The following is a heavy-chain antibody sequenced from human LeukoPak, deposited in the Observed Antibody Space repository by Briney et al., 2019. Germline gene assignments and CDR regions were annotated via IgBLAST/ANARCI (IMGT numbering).Heavy chain of an antibody. J-gene: IGHJ5*02. CDR3: AGGSGYLITS. D-gene: IGHD3-9*01. Sequence: GGSLRLSCAGSGFTFRSYWMNWVRQAPGKGLEWLAIIKQDGTEKHYKGSVEGRFTISRDNAKNSLHLQMNSLRAEDTAVYYCAGGSGYLITSWGQGALVTVSS. CDR1: GFTFRSYW. V-gene: IGHV3-7*01. CDR2: IKQDGTEK.